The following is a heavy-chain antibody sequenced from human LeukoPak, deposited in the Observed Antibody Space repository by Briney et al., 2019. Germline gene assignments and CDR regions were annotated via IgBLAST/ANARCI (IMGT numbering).Heavy chain of an antibody. CDR3: ARDYWATGYFDY. Sequence: GASVKVSCKASGYTFTSYAMHWVRHAPGQRGEWMGWINAGNGNTKYSQKFQGRVTITRDTSASTAYMELSSLRSEDTAVYYCARDYWATGYFDYWGQGTLVTVSS. D-gene: IGHD3-9*01. CDR1: GYTFTSYA. CDR2: INAGNGNT. J-gene: IGHJ4*02. V-gene: IGHV1-3*01.